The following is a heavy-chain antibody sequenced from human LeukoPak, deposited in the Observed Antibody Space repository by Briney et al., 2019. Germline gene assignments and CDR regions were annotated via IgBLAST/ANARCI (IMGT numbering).Heavy chain of an antibody. CDR3: AILTGIAAAA. V-gene: IGHV3-74*01. J-gene: IGHJ5*02. Sequence: GGSLRLSCVASGFTLSSYWMHWVRQAPGKGLVWVSHINSDGSSTTHADSVKGRFTISRDNAKDTLYLQMNSLRAEDTAVYYCAILTGIAAAAWGQGTLVTVSS. CDR1: GFTLSSYW. D-gene: IGHD6-13*01. CDR2: INSDGSST.